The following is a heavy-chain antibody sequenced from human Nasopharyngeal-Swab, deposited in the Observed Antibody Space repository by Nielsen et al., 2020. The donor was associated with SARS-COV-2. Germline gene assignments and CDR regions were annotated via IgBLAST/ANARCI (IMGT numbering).Heavy chain of an antibody. Sequence: RQAPGKGLEWIGYIYYSGSTYYNPSLKSRVTISVDTSKNQFSLRLSSVTAADTAVYYCARGRKQQLVLRWFDPWGQGTLVTVSS. CDR2: IYYSGST. D-gene: IGHD6-13*01. V-gene: IGHV4-31*02. CDR3: ARGRKQQLVLRWFDP. J-gene: IGHJ5*02.